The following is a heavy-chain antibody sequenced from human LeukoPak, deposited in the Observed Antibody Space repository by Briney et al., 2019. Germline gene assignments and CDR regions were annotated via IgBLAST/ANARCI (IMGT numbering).Heavy chain of an antibody. CDR1: GFTFDDYA. J-gene: IGHJ6*02. D-gene: IGHD3-10*01. Sequence: GGSLRLSCAASGFTFDDYAMHWVRQAPGKGLEWVSLISGDGGSTYYADSVKGRFTISRDNSKNSLYLQMNSLRTEDTALYYCAKGRVLLWFGEVSSYGMDVWGQGTTVTVSS. CDR2: ISGDGGST. V-gene: IGHV3-43*02. CDR3: AKGRVLLWFGEVSSYGMDV.